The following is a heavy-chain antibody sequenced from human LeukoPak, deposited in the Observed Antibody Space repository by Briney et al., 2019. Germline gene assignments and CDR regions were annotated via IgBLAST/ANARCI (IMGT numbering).Heavy chain of an antibody. D-gene: IGHD1-26*01. CDR3: AKDGGTHFDH. Sequence: GGTLRLSCAASGFIFNSYGMSWVRQAPGEGLEWVSYISSSGTTISYAQSVKGRFTITRDNAQNSLTLHMNTLRADDTAVYYCAKDGGTHFDHWGQGTLVTVSS. CDR1: GFIFNSYG. J-gene: IGHJ4*02. CDR2: ISSSGTTI. V-gene: IGHV3-48*01.